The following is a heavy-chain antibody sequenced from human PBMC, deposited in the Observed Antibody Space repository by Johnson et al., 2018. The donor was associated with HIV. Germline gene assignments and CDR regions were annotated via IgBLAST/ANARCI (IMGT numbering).Heavy chain of an antibody. CDR2: IYSGGST. J-gene: IGHJ3*02. CDR3: ATDGPCSTSWYCTFDI. CDR1: GFTVSSNY. V-gene: IGHV3-53*05. Sequence: VQLVETGGGLIQPGGSLRLSCAASGFTVSSNYMSWVRQAPGKGLEWVSVIYSGGSTYYADSGKGRFTISRDNSNNTLYLQMNSLRADDPAVYYCATDGPCSTSWYCTFDIWGQGTMVTVSS. D-gene: IGHD6-13*01.